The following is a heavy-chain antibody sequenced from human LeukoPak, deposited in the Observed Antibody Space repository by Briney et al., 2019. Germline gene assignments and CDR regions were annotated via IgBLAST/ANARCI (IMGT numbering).Heavy chain of an antibody. V-gene: IGHV4-34*01. D-gene: IGHD4-11*01. Sequence: SETLSLTCAVYGGSFSGYYWSWIRQPPGKGLEWIGEINHSGSTNYNPSLKSRVTISVDTSKNQFSLKLSSVTAADTAVYYCARADSNPLVDDPWGQGTLVTVSS. J-gene: IGHJ5*02. CDR2: INHSGST. CDR1: GGSFSGYY. CDR3: ARADSNPLVDDP.